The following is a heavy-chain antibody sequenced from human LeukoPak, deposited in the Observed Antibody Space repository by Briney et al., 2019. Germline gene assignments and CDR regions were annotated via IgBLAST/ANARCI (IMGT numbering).Heavy chain of an antibody. D-gene: IGHD1-14*01. J-gene: IGHJ5*02. CDR3: ARRSRSPEGWFDP. V-gene: IGHV4-39*01. CDR1: GGSISSSSYY. CDR2: IYYSGST. Sequence: SETLSLTCTVSGGSISSSSYYWGWIRQPPGKGLEWIGSIYYSGSTYYNPSLKSRVTISVDTSKNQFSLRLNSVTATDTAVYYCARRSRSPEGWFDPWGQGTLVTVSS.